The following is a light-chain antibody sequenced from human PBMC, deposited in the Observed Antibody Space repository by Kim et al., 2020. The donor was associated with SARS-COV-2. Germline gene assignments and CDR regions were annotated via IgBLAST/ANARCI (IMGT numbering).Light chain of an antibody. CDR2: FES. CDR1: SSGSKR. V-gene: IGLV3-21*01. CDR3: QVWDSASDQGV. J-gene: IGLJ3*02. Sequence: ALGQTVKITCGGNSSGSKRVNWYQQKAGQAPILVIHFESDRPSGIPDRFSGSNSGNTAALTISRAEAGDEADYFCQVWDSASDQGVFGGGTQLTVL.